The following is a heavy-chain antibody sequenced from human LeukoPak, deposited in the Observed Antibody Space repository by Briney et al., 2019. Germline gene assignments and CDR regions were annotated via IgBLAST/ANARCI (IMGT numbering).Heavy chain of an antibody. CDR3: ASGRRGGYGFDV. D-gene: IGHD2-15*01. CDR1: GYTFTDYY. Sequence: ASVKVSCKASGYTFTDYYIHWVRQAPGQGLEWMGWINSNSGDTKYAQMFQGRVTMARDTSISTFYMDLIGLRSDDTAVYYCASGRRGGYGFDVWDQGTTVTVSS. J-gene: IGHJ6*02. CDR2: INSNSGDT. V-gene: IGHV1-2*02.